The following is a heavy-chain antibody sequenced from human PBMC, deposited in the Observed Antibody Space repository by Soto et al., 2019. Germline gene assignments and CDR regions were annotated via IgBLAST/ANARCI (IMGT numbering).Heavy chain of an antibody. CDR1: GFTFSDYH. J-gene: IGHJ6*02. CDR2: ISSSGSNV. D-gene: IGHD1-26*01. Sequence: QVQLVESGGGLVKPGGSLRLSCAASGFTFSDYHMSWIRQAPGKGLEWVSYISSSGSNVYYADSVKGRFTISRDNAKNSLYLQMNSLRVEDRAVYYCARRIVGTTGHAMDVWGQGTRVTVSS. V-gene: IGHV3-11*01. CDR3: ARRIVGTTGHAMDV.